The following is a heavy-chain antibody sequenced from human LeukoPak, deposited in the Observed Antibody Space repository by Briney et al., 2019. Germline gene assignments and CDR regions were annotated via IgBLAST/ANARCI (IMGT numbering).Heavy chain of an antibody. CDR1: GYTFTGYY. J-gene: IGHJ6*03. D-gene: IGHD5-18*01. Sequence: ASVKVSCKASGYTFTGYYMHWVRQAPGQGLEWMGWINPNSGGTNYAQKFQGRVTMTRDTSISTAYMELSNLRSDDTAVYYCATGRGYNYGYESEDYYYMDVWGKGTTVTVSS. V-gene: IGHV1-2*02. CDR2: INPNSGGT. CDR3: ATGRGYNYGYESEDYYYMDV.